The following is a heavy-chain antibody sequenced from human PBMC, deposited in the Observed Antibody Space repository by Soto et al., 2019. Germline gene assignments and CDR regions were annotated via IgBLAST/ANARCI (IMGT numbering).Heavy chain of an antibody. CDR3: ARRGLLLRFGGLFHDAFDI. CDR2: ISAYNGNT. J-gene: IGHJ3*02. V-gene: IGHV1-18*01. D-gene: IGHD3-10*01. CDR1: GYTFTSYG. Sequence: GASVKVSCKASGYTFTSYGISWVRQAPGQGLEWMGWISAYNGNTNYAQKLQGRVTMTTDTSTSTAYMELRSLRSDDTAVYYCARRGLLLRFGGLFHDAFDIWGQGTMVTVSS.